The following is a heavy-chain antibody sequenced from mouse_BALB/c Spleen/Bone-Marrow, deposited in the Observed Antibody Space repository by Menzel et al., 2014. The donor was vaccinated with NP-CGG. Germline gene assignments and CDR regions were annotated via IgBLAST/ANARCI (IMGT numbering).Heavy chain of an antibody. CDR1: GYSITRDYA. CDR2: ISYSGST. Sequence: EVMLVESGPGLVKPSQSLSLTCIVTGYSITRDYAWNRIRQFPGNKLAWMGYISYSGSTTYNPSLESRISITRDTSKNQFFLQLKPVTTEDTATYYCARSSSYDYDVVFAYWGQGTLVTVSA. J-gene: IGHJ3*01. D-gene: IGHD2-4*01. V-gene: IGHV3-2*02. CDR3: ARSSSYDYDVVFAY.